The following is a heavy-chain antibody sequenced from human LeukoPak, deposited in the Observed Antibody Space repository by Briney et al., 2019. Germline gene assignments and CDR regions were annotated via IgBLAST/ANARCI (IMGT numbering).Heavy chain of an antibody. CDR1: GFTFSSYG. J-gene: IGHJ4*02. CDR2: IRYDGSNK. D-gene: IGHD6-13*01. CDR3: AKDLLGKRPLGREIAAAGTDY. V-gene: IGHV3-30*02. Sequence: PGGSLRLSCAASGFTFSSYGMHWVRQAPGKGLEWVAFIRYDGSNKYYADSVKGRFTISRDNSKNTLYLQMNSLRAEDTAVYYCAKDLLGKRPLGREIAAAGTDYWGQGTLVTVSS.